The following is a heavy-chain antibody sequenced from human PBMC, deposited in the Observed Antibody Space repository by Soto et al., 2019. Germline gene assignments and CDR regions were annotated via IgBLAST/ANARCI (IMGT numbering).Heavy chain of an antibody. J-gene: IGHJ3*02. CDR1: GFNFRDFE. Sequence: EVQLVESGGGLVQPGGSLRLSCAASGFNFRDFELNWVRQAPGRGLEWVSYISATGKTISYADSVKGRFTISRDNGKNSLFLQMNSLRAEDTAVYYCVISIIVVVPGHDSFESWGQGTMVTVS. CDR2: ISATGKTI. D-gene: IGHD2-15*01. V-gene: IGHV3-48*03. CDR3: VISIIVVVPGHDSFES.